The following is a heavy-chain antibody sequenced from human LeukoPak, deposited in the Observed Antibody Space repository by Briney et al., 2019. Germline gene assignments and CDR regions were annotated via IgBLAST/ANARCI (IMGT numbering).Heavy chain of an antibody. Sequence: PSETLSLTCTVSDGAITGYYWGWIRQPPGKGLDWIGHLHYGGSTNYNPSLKSRVTISVDTSKNHFSLKLSSVTAADTAGYYCARGYSTSWTYYFDYWGQGALVTVSS. CDR2: LHYGGST. CDR1: DGAITGYY. V-gene: IGHV4-59*01. CDR3: ARGYSTSWTYYFDY. D-gene: IGHD6-13*01. J-gene: IGHJ4*02.